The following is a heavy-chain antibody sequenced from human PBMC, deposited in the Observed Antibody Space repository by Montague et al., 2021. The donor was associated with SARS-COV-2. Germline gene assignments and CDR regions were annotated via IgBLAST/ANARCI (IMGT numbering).Heavy chain of an antibody. CDR3: ARVKWELSVGNVFDI. D-gene: IGHD1-26*01. J-gene: IGHJ3*02. V-gene: IGHV4-39*01. Sequence: SETLSLTCTVSGVVVISRRSDGPTFELQPHEQLVCRLLLDNSRSTFYNPSLKSRVSMSVDTSKNQFSLKLSPVTAADTAMYYCARVKWELSVGNVFDIWGQGTMVTVSS. CDR1: GVVVISRRSD. CDR2: LDNSRST.